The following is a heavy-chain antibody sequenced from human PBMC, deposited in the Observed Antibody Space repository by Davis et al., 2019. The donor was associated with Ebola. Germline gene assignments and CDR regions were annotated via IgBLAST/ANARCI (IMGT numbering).Heavy chain of an antibody. CDR1: GGSMSTYY. D-gene: IGHD4-17*01. Sequence: SETLSLTCTVSGGSMSTYYWSWIRQPPGKGLEWIGYIFRSGGTFYTPSLKSRVTISVDRSKNQFSLKLISVTAADTAVYYCAGYGDYFLGWGQGTLVTVSS. V-gene: IGHV4-4*09. CDR3: AGYGDYFLG. J-gene: IGHJ4*02. CDR2: IFRSGGT.